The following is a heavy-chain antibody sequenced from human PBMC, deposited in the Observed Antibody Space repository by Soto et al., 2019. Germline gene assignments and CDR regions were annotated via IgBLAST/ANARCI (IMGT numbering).Heavy chain of an antibody. CDR1: GGSISSYY. CDR3: ARETHYGDYNGNWFDP. Sequence: PSETLSLTCTVSGGSISSYYWSWIRQPPGKGLEWIGYIYYSGSTNYNPSLKSRVTISVDTSKNQFSLKLSSVTAADTAVYYCARETHYGDYNGNWFDPWGQGTLVTVSS. CDR2: IYYSGST. V-gene: IGHV4-59*01. D-gene: IGHD4-17*01. J-gene: IGHJ5*02.